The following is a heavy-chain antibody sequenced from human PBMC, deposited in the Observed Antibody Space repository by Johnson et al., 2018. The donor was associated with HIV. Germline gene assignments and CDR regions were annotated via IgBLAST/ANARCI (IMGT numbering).Heavy chain of an antibody. CDR1: GFTFSSYA. CDR2: ISYDGSNK. Sequence: QVQLVESGGGVVQPGRSLRLSCAASGFTFSSYAMHWVRQAPGKGLEWVAIISYDGSNKYYADSVKGRFTISRDNSKNTLYLQMNSLRVEDTAVYYCAREKWGAFGVDAFDIWGQGTMVTVSS. D-gene: IGHD3-16*01. CDR3: AREKWGAFGVDAFDI. J-gene: IGHJ3*02. V-gene: IGHV3-30*04.